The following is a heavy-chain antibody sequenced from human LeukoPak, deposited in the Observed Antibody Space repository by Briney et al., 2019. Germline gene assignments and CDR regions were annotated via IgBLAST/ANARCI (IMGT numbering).Heavy chain of an antibody. J-gene: IGHJ4*02. Sequence: PSETLSLTCTVSNDSITRYYWTWIRQPPGKGLEYIGYVFYSGSTNYNPSLKSRITISVDTPKSHFSLRLTSVTAADTAFYYCARAAAVTGQFEFWGQGTLVTVSS. D-gene: IGHD6-19*01. V-gene: IGHV4-59*12. CDR3: ARAAAVTGQFEF. CDR1: NDSITRYY. CDR2: VFYSGST.